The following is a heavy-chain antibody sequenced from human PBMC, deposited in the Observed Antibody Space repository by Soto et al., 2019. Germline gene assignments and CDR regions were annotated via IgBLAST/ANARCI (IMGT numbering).Heavy chain of an antibody. Sequence: ASVKVSCKASGFTFTSSAVQWVRQARGQRLEWIGWIVVGSGNTNYAQKFQERVTITRDMSTSTAYMELSSLRSEDTAVYYCAACRPAYSSGRYVGGDALDIWGQGTMVTVSS. J-gene: IGHJ3*02. CDR1: GFTFTSSA. D-gene: IGHD6-19*01. V-gene: IGHV1-58*01. CDR3: AACRPAYSSGRYVGGDALDI. CDR2: IVVGSGNT.